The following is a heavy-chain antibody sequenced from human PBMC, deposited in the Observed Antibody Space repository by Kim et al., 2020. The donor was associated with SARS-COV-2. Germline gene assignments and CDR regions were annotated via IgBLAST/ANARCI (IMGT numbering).Heavy chain of an antibody. CDR1: GYSFTSYW. Sequence: GESLKISCKGSGYSFTSYWIGWVRQMPGKGLEWMGIIYPGDSDTRYSPSFQGQVTISADKSISTAYLQWSSLKASDTAMYYCARWMLSEATIPPTLVGGGDYYGMDVWGQGTTVTVSS. V-gene: IGHV5-51*01. D-gene: IGHD2-21*01. J-gene: IGHJ6*02. CDR2: IYPGDSDT. CDR3: ARWMLSEATIPPTLVGGGDYYGMDV.